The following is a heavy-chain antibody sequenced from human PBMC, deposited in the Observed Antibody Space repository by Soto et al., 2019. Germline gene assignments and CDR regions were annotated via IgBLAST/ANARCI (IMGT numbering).Heavy chain of an antibody. V-gene: IGHV1-18*01. CDR1: GYTFTSYG. CDR3: ARAQEIGYCSGGSCYQGYYYMDV. D-gene: IGHD2-15*01. CDR2: ISAYNGNT. Sequence: QVQLVQSGAEVKQPGASVKVSCKASGYTFTSYGISWVRQAPGQGLEWMGWISAYNGNTNYAQKLQGRVTMTTDTSTSTAYMELRSLRSDDTAVYYCARAQEIGYCSGGSCYQGYYYMDVWGKGTTVTVSS. J-gene: IGHJ6*03.